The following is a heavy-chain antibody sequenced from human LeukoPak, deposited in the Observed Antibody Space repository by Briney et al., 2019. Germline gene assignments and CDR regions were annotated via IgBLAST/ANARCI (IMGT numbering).Heavy chain of an antibody. CDR2: IGASGGST. CDR3: AKVTSRLSNAFDI. J-gene: IGHJ3*02. D-gene: IGHD6-19*01. Sequence: GGSLRLSCAASGFTFSSYAMSWARQAPGKGLECISFIGASGGSTYYADSVKGRFTISRDNSKNTLYLQMNSLRAEDTAIYYCAKVTSRLSNAFDIWGQGTMVTVSS. CDR1: GFTFSSYA. V-gene: IGHV3-23*01.